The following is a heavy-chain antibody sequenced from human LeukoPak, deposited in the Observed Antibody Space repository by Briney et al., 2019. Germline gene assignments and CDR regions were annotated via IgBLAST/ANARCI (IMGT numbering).Heavy chain of an antibody. V-gene: IGHV3-30-3*01. CDR1: GFTFSSYA. J-gene: IGHJ4*02. D-gene: IGHD5-24*01. CDR3: ARDSGDGYNWPGHFDY. CDR2: ISYDGSNK. Sequence: GGSLRLSCAASGFTFSSYAMHWVRQAPGKGLEWVAVISYDGSNKYYADSVKGRFTISRDSSKNTLYLQMNSLRAEDTAVYYCARDSGDGYNWPGHFDYWGQGTLVTVSS.